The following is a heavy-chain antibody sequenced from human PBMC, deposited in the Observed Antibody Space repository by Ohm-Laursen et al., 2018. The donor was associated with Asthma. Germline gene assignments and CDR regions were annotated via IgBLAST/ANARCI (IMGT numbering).Heavy chain of an antibody. J-gene: IGHJ4*02. Sequence: SLRLSCAASGLTINRYGLHWVRRAPGKGLEWVAFISYDENKKYYADSVKGRFTISRDNSKNTLYLQMNSLRAEDTAVYYCAKDYIAGRAFDYWGQGTLVTVSS. CDR1: GLTINRYG. D-gene: IGHD1-20*01. V-gene: IGHV3-30*18. CDR2: ISYDENKK. CDR3: AKDYIAGRAFDY.